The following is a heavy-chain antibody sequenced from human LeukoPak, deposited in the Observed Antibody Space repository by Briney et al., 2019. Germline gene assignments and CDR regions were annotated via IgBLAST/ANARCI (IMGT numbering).Heavy chain of an antibody. D-gene: IGHD3-9*01. J-gene: IGHJ6*03. CDR2: IKQDGSEK. CDR3: ARGAQLRYFDWGPGVNYYYYMDV. Sequence: GGSLRLSCAASGFTFSSYWMSWVRQAPGKGLEWVANIKQDGSEKYYVDSVKGRFTISRDNAKNSLYLQMNSLRAEDTAVYYCARGAQLRYFDWGPGVNYYYYMDVWGKGTTVTISS. CDR1: GFTFSSYW. V-gene: IGHV3-7*03.